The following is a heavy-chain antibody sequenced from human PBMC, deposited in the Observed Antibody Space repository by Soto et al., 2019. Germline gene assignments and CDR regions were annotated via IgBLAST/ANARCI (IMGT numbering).Heavy chain of an antibody. Sequence: PGGSLRLSCAASGFAFSSYAMHWVRQAPGKGLEWVAVISYDGNKKYYADSVKGRLTISRDNSKNTLYLQMDSLRAEDTAVYYCARETGTDAFDIWGQGTMVTVSS. CDR2: ISYDGNKK. V-gene: IGHV3-30-3*01. CDR3: ARETGTDAFDI. J-gene: IGHJ3*02. CDR1: GFAFSSYA. D-gene: IGHD1-1*01.